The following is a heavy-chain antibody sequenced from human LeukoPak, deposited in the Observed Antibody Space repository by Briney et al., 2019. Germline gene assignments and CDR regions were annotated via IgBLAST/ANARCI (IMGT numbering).Heavy chain of an antibody. V-gene: IGHV3-30*04. CDR1: GYTFTSYA. D-gene: IGHD6-13*01. CDR3: ARDFEYPLGSSWYQYYYYGMDV. Sequence: SCKASGYTFTSYAMHWVRQAPGKGLEWVAVISYVGSNKYYADSVKGRFTISRDNSKNTLYLQMNSLRAEDTAVYYCARDFEYPLGSSWYQYYYYGMDVWGQGTTVTVSS. J-gene: IGHJ6*02. CDR2: ISYVGSNK.